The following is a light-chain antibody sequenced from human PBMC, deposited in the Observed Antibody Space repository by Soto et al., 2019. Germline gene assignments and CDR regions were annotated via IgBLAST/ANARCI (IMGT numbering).Light chain of an antibody. CDR3: QQYNYWPEYT. CDR1: QSISSD. J-gene: IGKJ2*01. Sequence: EIVMTQSPATLSVSPGERATLSCRASQSISSDLAWYQQKPGQAPRLLIYGASTRATGIPVRFSGSGSGTEFTLTINSLQSEDCAVYYCQQYNYWPEYTFGQGTKLEI. V-gene: IGKV3-15*01. CDR2: GAS.